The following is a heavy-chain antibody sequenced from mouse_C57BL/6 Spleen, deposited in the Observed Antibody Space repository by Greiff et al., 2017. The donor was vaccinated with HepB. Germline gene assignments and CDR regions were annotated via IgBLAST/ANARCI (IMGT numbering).Heavy chain of an antibody. V-gene: IGHV5-9-1*02. CDR3: TRDRDYGPYAMDY. CDR1: GFTFSSYA. Sequence: VESGEGLVKPGGSLKLSCAASGFTFSSYAMSWVRQTPEKRLEWVAYISSGGDYIYYADTVKGRFTISRDNARNTLYLQMSSLKSEDTAMYYCTRDRDYGPYAMDYWGQGTSVTVSS. CDR2: ISSGGDYI. D-gene: IGHD1-1*01. J-gene: IGHJ4*01.